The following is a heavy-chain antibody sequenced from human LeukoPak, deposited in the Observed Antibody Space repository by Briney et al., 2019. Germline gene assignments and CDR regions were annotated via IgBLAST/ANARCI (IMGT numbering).Heavy chain of an antibody. CDR2: ISGSGGNT. CDR1: GFNFSSRA. Sequence: GGSLRLSCAASGFNFSSRAMSWVRQAPGKGLEWVSGISGSGGNTYYADSVKGRFTISRDNSKNTLYLQMNSLKAEDTAVYYCAKRGQYTNTAADYWGQGTLVTVSS. V-gene: IGHV3-23*01. CDR3: AKRGQYTNTAADY. J-gene: IGHJ4*02. D-gene: IGHD2-2*02.